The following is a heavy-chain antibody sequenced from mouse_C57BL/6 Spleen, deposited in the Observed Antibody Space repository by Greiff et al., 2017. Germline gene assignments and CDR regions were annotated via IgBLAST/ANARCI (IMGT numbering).Heavy chain of an antibody. CDR2: IYPGDGDT. D-gene: IGHD2-2*01. J-gene: IGHJ3*01. CDR1: GYAFSSYW. V-gene: IGHV1-80*01. Sequence: VQLQESGAELVKPGASVKISCKASGYAFSSYWMNWVKQRPGKGREWIGQIYPGDGDTNYNGKFKGKATLTADKSSSTAYMQLSSLTSEDSAVYFCANLYGYDDGSAYWGQGTLVTVSA. CDR3: ANLYGYDDGSAY.